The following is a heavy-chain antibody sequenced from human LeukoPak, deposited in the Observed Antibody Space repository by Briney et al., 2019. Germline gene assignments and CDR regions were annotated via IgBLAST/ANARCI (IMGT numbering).Heavy chain of an antibody. J-gene: IGHJ4*02. CDR1: GYTFTSYD. CDR3: ARGRTNYFDY. V-gene: IGHV1-8*01. Sequence: GAPVKVSCKAPGYTFTSYDINWVRQASGQGPEWMGGMNPNSGNTVYAQKFQGRVTMTRDTSISTSYMELSSLRSDDTAVYYCARGRTNYFDYWGQGTLVTVSS. CDR2: MNPNSGNT.